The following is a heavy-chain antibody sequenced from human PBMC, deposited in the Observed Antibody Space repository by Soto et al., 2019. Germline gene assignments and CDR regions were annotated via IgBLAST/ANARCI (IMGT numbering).Heavy chain of an antibody. CDR1: GFSFSSYW. D-gene: IGHD1-1*01. J-gene: IGHJ6*02. CDR2: IKQDGREK. CDR3: TRGAGMTPPYYYYGLGV. V-gene: IGHV3-7*05. Sequence: PGGSLRLSCAASGFSFSSYWMTWVRQAPGKGLEWLANIKQDGREKYHVDSVKGRFTISRDNAKNSLYLQMSSLRAEDTAVYYCTRGAGMTPPYYYYGLGVWGQGTTVTVSS.